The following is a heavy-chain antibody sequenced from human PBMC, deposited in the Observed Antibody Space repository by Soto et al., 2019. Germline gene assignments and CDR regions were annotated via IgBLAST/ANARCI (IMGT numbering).Heavy chain of an antibody. V-gene: IGHV4-39*01. J-gene: IGHJ4*02. CDR3: ARDYDSSGDY. CDR2: IYYSGST. D-gene: IGHD3-22*01. Sequence: QLQLQESGPGLVKPSETLPLTCTVSGGSISSSSYYWGWIRQPPGKGLEWIGSIYYSGSTYYYPSLKSRVTISVDTSKNQFSLKLSSVTAADTAVYYCARDYDSSGDYWGQGTLVTVSS. CDR1: GGSISSSSYY.